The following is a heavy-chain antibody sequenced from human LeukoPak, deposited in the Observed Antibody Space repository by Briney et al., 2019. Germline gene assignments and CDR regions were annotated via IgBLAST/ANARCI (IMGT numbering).Heavy chain of an antibody. J-gene: IGHJ4*02. Sequence: GGSLRLSCAASGFTFSSYSMNWVRQAPGKGLEWVSSISSSSSYIYYADSVKGRFTISRDDAKNSLYLQMNSLRVEDTAVYYCARDLREYYDSSGYFGHWGQGTLVTVSS. CDR1: GFTFSSYS. D-gene: IGHD3-22*01. CDR3: ARDLREYYDSSGYFGH. CDR2: ISSSSSYI. V-gene: IGHV3-21*01.